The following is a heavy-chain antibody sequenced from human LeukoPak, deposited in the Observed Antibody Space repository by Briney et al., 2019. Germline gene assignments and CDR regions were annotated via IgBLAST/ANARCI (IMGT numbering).Heavy chain of an antibody. Sequence: ASVKVSFTSSVYTFTGYYMHWVRQAPGQGLEWMGWINPNSGGTNYAQKFQGRVTMTRDTSISTAYMELSRLRSDDTAVYYCARDYYSGYRNWFDPWGQGTLVTVSS. V-gene: IGHV1-2*02. CDR3: ARDYYSGYRNWFDP. CDR2: INPNSGGT. D-gene: IGHD2/OR15-2a*01. CDR1: VYTFTGYY. J-gene: IGHJ5*02.